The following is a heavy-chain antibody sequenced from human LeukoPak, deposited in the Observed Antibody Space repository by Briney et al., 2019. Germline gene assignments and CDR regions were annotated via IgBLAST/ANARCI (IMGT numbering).Heavy chain of an antibody. CDR2: ISAYNGNT. Sequence: ASVKVSCKASDYTFTSYGISWVRQAPGQGLEWMGWISAYNGNTNYAQKLQGRVTMTTDTSTSTAYMELRSLRSDDTAVYYCAREDGSSGYYNAFDIWGQGTMVTVSS. J-gene: IGHJ3*02. CDR1: DYTFTSYG. D-gene: IGHD3-22*01. V-gene: IGHV1-18*01. CDR3: AREDGSSGYYNAFDI.